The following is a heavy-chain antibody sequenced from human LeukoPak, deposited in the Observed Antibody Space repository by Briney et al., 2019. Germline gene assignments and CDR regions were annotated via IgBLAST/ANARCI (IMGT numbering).Heavy chain of an antibody. V-gene: IGHV3-7*01. D-gene: IGHD5-18*01. CDR2: IKQDGTEK. CDR1: GFTFTKNW. J-gene: IGHJ4*02. CDR3: ARDLRAGSYAFD. Sequence: PGGSLRLSCAASGFTFTKNWMTWVRQGPGKGLEWVANIKQDGTEKYYVDSVKGRFTISRDNAKNSVYLQMNSLRAEDTAIYYCARDLRAGSYAFDWGQGTLVTVSS.